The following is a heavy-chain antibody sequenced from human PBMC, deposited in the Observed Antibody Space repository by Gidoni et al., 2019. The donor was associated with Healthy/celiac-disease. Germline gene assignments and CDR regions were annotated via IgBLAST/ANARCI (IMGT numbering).Heavy chain of an antibody. V-gene: IGHV3-23*01. CDR3: AKDDWNLQAGAFDI. CDR2: ISGSGGST. D-gene: IGHD1-7*01. CDR1: GFTCSSYA. J-gene: IGHJ3*02. Sequence: EVQLLEYGGGLVQTGESLRLSCAASGFTCSSYAMSWVRQAPGKGLEWVSAISGSGGSTYYAGSVKGRFTISRDNSKNTLYLQMNSLRAEDTAVYYCAKDDWNLQAGAFDIWGHGTMVTVSS.